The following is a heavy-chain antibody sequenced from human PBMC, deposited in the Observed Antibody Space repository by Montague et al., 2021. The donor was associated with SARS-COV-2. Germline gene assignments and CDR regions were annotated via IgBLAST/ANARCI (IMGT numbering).Heavy chain of an antibody. D-gene: IGHD6-6*01. Sequence: SLRLSCAASGFTFSCYNMNWVRQAPGQGLQWVSYINSSGSSIYYVDSLKGRFTISRDNAKNSLSLQINSLRAEDTGVYYCASYRFGSYSSCFDYWGRGTLVTVSS. V-gene: IGHV3-21*05. J-gene: IGHJ4*02. CDR1: GFTFSCYN. CDR2: INSSGSSI. CDR3: ASYRFGSYSSCFDY.